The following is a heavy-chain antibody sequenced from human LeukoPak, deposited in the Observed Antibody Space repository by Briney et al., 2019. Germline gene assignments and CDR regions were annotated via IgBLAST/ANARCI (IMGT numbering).Heavy chain of an antibody. V-gene: IGHV3-23*01. CDR3: AKDRPNFHEHSGHYYRRDGDS. CDR1: GFTFYMYA. J-gene: IGHJ5*01. Sequence: PGGSLTLSCQASGFTFYMYAMSWVRQAPGKGLEWVASMCGTAGCTFYPDSVKGRVTISRYNSKNVLYLRMNRLTADDTAIYYCAKDRPNFHEHSGHYYRRDGDSWGQGTLVTVSS. CDR2: MCGTAGCT. D-gene: IGHD3-22*01.